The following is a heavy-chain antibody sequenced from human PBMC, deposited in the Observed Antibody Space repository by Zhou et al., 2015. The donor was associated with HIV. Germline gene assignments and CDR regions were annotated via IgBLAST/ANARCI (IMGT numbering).Heavy chain of an antibody. J-gene: IGHJ3*02. CDR2: INPNSGGT. V-gene: IGHV1-2*04. Sequence: QVQLVQSGAEVKKPGASVKVSCKASGYTFTGYYMHWVRQAPGQGLEWMGWINPNSGGTNYAQKFQGWVTMTRDTSISTAYMELSRLRSDDTAVYYCARGNAITMVRGAQPHDAFDIWGQGTTVTVSS. CDR3: ARGNAITMVRGAQPHDAFDI. D-gene: IGHD3-10*01. CDR1: GYTFTGYY.